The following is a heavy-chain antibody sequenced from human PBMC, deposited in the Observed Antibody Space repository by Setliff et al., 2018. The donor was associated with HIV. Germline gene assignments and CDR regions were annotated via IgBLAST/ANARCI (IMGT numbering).Heavy chain of an antibody. V-gene: IGHV1-8*02. CDR3: TRAEYSYGYDRWDWYFDL. CDR1: GYTFTNYD. D-gene: IGHD5-18*01. Sequence: GASVKVSCKASGYTFTNYDINWVRQSPGQGLEWLGWMNPNSGRAGSAQMFQGRLTMTRDTSTSTAYMELSSLTSDDTAIYYCTRAEYSYGYDRWDWYFDLWGRGTLVTVSS. J-gene: IGHJ2*01. CDR2: MNPNSGRA.